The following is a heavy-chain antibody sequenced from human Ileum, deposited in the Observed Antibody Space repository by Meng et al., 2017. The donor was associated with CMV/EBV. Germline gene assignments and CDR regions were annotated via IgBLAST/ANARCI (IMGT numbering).Heavy chain of an antibody. CDR1: GYTFTGYY. V-gene: IGHV1-2*02. D-gene: IGHD5-24*01. Sequence: ASVKVSCKASGYTFTGYYMHWVRQAPGQGLEWMGWINPNSGGTNYAQKFQGRVTMTRDTSISTAYMELSRLRSDDTAVYYCALSLEMAATPSYDYWGQGTLVTVSS. CDR3: ALSLEMAATPSYDY. J-gene: IGHJ4*02. CDR2: INPNSGGT.